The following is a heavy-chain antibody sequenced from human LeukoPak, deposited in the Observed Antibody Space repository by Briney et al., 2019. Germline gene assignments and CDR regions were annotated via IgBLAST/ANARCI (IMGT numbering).Heavy chain of an antibody. CDR3: AREYYDGWLDP. V-gene: IGHV4-59*01. CDR2: IYYSGST. Sequence: SETLSLTCTVSGGSISSYYWSWIRQPPGKGLEWIGYIYYSGSTNYNPSLKSRVTISVDTSKNQFSLKLSSVTAADTAVYYCAREYYDGWLDPWGQGTLVTVSS. J-gene: IGHJ5*02. D-gene: IGHD3-22*01. CDR1: GGSISSYY.